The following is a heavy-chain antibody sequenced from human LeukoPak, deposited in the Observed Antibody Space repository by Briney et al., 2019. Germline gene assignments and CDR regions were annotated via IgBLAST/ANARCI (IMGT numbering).Heavy chain of an antibody. CDR2: INHSGST. Sequence: SETLSLTCAVYGGSFSGYYWSWIRQPPGKGLEWIGEINHSGSTNYNPSLKSRVTISVDTSKNQFSLKLSSVTAADTAVYYCARGVPRRITIFGVVISNPNWFDPWGQGTLVTVSS. D-gene: IGHD3-3*01. J-gene: IGHJ5*02. V-gene: IGHV4-34*01. CDR3: ARGVPRRITIFGVVISNPNWFDP. CDR1: GGSFSGYY.